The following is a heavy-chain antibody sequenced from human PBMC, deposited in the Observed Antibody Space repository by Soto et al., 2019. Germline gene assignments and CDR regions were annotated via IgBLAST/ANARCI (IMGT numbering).Heavy chain of an antibody. CDR3: ARDPSIVVVVAASLYYYYMDV. CDR2: IWYDGSNK. CDR1: GFTFSSYG. V-gene: IGHV3-33*01. D-gene: IGHD2-15*01. Sequence: QVQLVESGGGVVQPGRSLRLSCAASGFTFSSYGMHWVRQAPGKGLEWVAVIWYDGSNKYYADSVKGRFTISRDNSKNTLYQQMNSLRAEDTGVYYCARDPSIVVVVAASLYYYYMDVWGKGTTVTVSS. J-gene: IGHJ6*03.